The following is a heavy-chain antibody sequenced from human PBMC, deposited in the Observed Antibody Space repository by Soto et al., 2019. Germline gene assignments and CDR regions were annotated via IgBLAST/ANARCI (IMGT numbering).Heavy chain of an antibody. CDR2: INPDSGGT. D-gene: IGHD6-13*01. CDR1: GYTFTGYY. J-gene: IGHJ4*02. CDR3: ARGQYSSSWHSTYYFDY. Sequence: ASVKVSCKASGYTFTGYYIHWVRQAPGQGLEWMGWINPDSGGTNYAQKFQGRVTMTRDTSISTAYMELSRLRSDDTAVYYCARGQYSSSWHSTYYFDYWGQGXLVTVSS. V-gene: IGHV1-2*02.